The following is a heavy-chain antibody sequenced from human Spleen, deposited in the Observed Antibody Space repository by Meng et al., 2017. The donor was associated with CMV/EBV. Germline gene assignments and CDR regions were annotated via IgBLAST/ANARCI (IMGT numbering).Heavy chain of an antibody. D-gene: IGHD1-26*01. Sequence: GESLKISCAASGFTFSDYYMSWIRQAPGKGLEWVSYIRTSGNTMYYADSVRGRFTISRDNAKNSLYLQMNSLRAEDTAVYYCARHRAGATPDAFDVWGQGTTVTVSS. CDR1: GFTFSDYY. V-gene: IGHV3-11*01. CDR2: IRTSGNTM. J-gene: IGHJ3*01. CDR3: ARHRAGATPDAFDV.